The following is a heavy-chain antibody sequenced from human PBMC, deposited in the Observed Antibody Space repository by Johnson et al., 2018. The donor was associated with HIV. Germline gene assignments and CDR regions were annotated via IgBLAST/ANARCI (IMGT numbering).Heavy chain of an antibody. Sequence: VQLVESGGGLVQPGGSLRLSCAASGFTVSSNYMSWVRQAPWKGLEWVSVIYSGGSTYYADSVKGRFTISRDNSKNTLYLQMNSLRAEDTAVYYCAKDFGSSGWLERGLDAFDSWGQGTMVTVSS. V-gene: IGHV3-66*02. D-gene: IGHD6-19*01. CDR3: AKDFGSSGWLERGLDAFDS. J-gene: IGHJ3*02. CDR1: GFTVSSNY. CDR2: IYSGGST.